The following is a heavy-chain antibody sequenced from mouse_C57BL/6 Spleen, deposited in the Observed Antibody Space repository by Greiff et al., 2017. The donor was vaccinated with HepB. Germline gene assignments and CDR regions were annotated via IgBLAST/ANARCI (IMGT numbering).Heavy chain of an antibody. CDR3: ARERYYGSSLYAMDY. CDR2: IDPANGNT. D-gene: IGHD1-1*01. CDR1: GFNIKNTY. Sequence: VHVKQSVAELVRPGASVKLSCTASGFNIKNTYMHWVKQRPEQGLEWIGRIDPANGNTKYAPKFQGKATITADTSSNTAYLQLSSLTSEDTAIYYCARERYYGSSLYAMDYWGQGTSVTVSS. J-gene: IGHJ4*01. V-gene: IGHV14-3*01.